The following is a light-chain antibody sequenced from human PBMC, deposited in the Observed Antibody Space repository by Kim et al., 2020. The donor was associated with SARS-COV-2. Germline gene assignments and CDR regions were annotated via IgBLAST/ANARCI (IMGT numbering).Light chain of an antibody. J-gene: IGLJ2*01. CDR1: SISYYY. Sequence: ALGQTVMITGQGDSISYYYASWYRQRPGQAPLLVIYNRNRRPSGIPDRFSGSMSGNTASFTITGAQAEDEADYYCNTRDRSGYHLVFGAGTQLTVL. V-gene: IGLV3-19*01. CDR3: NTRDRSGYHLV. CDR2: NRN.